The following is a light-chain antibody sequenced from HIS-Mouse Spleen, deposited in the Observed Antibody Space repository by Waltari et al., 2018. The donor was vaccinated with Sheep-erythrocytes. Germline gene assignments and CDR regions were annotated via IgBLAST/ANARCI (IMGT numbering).Light chain of an antibody. CDR2: DVS. CDR1: SSDVGGYNY. Sequence: QSALTQPRSVSGSPGQSVTIPCTGTSSDVGGYNYASWYQQHPGQPPKLMIYDVSKRPSGVPDRFSGSKSGNTASLTISGLQAEDEADYYCCSYAGSYTWVFGGGTKLTVL. J-gene: IGLJ3*02. CDR3: CSYAGSYTWV. V-gene: IGLV2-11*01.